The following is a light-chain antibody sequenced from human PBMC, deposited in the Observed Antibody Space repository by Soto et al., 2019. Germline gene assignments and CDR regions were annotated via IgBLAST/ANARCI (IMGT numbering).Light chain of an antibody. J-gene: IGKJ4*01. CDR3: QKYNSAPRSST. Sequence: DIQMTQSPSSLSASVGDRVTITCRASQGISNYLAWYQQKPGKVPKLLIYAASTLQSGVPSRFSGSGSGTEFTLTISSLQPEAVATYYCQKYNSAPRSSTFGGGTKVEIK. V-gene: IGKV1-27*01. CDR2: AAS. CDR1: QGISNY.